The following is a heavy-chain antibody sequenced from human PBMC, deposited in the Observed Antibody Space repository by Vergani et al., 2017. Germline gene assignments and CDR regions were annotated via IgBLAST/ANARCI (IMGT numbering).Heavy chain of an antibody. Sequence: EVQLLESGGGLVQPGGSLRLSCAASGFTFSSYAMSWVRQAPGKGLEWVSAIYSGGSTYYADSVKGRFTISRDNSKNTLYLQMNSLRAEDTAVYYCAGKDYSINFDYWGQGTLVTVSS. CDR2: IYSGGST. D-gene: IGHD4-11*01. J-gene: IGHJ4*02. CDR1: GFTFSSYA. CDR3: AGKDYSINFDY. V-gene: IGHV3-66*01.